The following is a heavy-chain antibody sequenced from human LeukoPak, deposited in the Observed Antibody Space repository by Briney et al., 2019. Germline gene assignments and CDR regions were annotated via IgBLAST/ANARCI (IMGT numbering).Heavy chain of an antibody. D-gene: IGHD6-19*01. J-gene: IGHJ4*02. CDR3: ARENSSGWMFRRYFDF. CDR2: IYYSGST. V-gene: IGHV4-30-4*08. CDR1: GDSITSGGYY. Sequence: SQTLSLTCTISGDSITSGGYYWSWIRQPPGKGLEWIGYIYYSGSTYYNPSLKSRLSISVATSKTQFSLSLSSVTAADTAVYYCARENSSGWMFRRYFDFWGQGILVTVSS.